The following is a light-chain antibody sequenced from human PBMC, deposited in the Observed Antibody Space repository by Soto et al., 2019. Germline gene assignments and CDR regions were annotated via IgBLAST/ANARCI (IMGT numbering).Light chain of an antibody. J-gene: IGLJ1*01. CDR1: NSDVGGYNY. CDR3: SSYTNINTRACV. Sequence: QSALTQPASVSGSPGQSITISCTGTNSDVGGYNYVSWYQQHPGKAPELMIYEVSHRPSGVSNRFSGSKSGNTASLTISGLQAEDEAEYYCSSYTNINTRACVFGTGTKLTVL. CDR2: EVS. V-gene: IGLV2-14*01.